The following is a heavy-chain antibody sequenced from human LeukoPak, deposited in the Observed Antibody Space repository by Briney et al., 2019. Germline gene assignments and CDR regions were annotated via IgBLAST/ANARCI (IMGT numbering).Heavy chain of an antibody. Sequence: PSQTLSLTCAVSGGSISSGGYSWSWIRQPPGKGLEWIGYIYHSGSTYYNPSLKSRVTISVDRSKNQFSLKLSSVTAADTAVYYCARANYYDSSGYYSPGAFDIWGQGTMVTVSS. J-gene: IGHJ3*02. CDR3: ARANYYDSSGYYSPGAFDI. D-gene: IGHD3-22*01. V-gene: IGHV4-30-2*01. CDR2: IYHSGST. CDR1: GGSISSGGYS.